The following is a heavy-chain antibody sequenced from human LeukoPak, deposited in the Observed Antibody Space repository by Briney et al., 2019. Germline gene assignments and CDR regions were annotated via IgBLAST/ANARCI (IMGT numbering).Heavy chain of an antibody. D-gene: IGHD5-24*01. CDR2: IYYSGST. V-gene: IGHV4-61*01. J-gene: IGHJ4*02. CDR3: AGIDDYNYCLY. Sequence: PSETLSLTCTVSGDSVSSGKYCWSWIRQPPGKGLEWIGYIYYSGSTNYNPSLKSRVTISLDTSENQFSLRLSSVTAADTAVYYWAGIDDYNYCLYWGEGTLVTVSS. CDR1: GDSVSSGKYC.